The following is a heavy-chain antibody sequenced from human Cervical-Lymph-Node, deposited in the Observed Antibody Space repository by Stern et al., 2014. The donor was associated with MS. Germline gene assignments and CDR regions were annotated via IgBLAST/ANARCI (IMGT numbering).Heavy chain of an antibody. CDR2: IYTSGST. Sequence: VQLVESGPGLVKPSQTLSLTCTVSGGSISSGSYYWSWIRQPAGKGLEWIGRIYTSGSTNYNPSLKSRFTISVDPPKNQFPLKRSSVTAADTAVYYCARDRYFDLWGRGTLVTVSS. CDR1: GGSISSGSYY. V-gene: IGHV4-61*02. J-gene: IGHJ2*01. CDR3: ARDRYFDL.